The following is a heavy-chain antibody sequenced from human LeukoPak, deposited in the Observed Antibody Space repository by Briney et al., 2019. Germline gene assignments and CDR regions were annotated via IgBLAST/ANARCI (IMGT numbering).Heavy chain of an antibody. J-gene: IGHJ4*02. V-gene: IGHV3-21*01. CDR1: GFTFSSYI. Sequence: GGSLRLSCAASGFTFSSYIMSWVRQAPGKGLEWVSSISSSSSYIYYADSVKGRFTISRDNAKNSLYLQMNSLRAEDTAVYYCASGRDGYRYFDYWGQGTLVTVSS. D-gene: IGHD5-24*01. CDR2: ISSSSSYI. CDR3: ASGRDGYRYFDY.